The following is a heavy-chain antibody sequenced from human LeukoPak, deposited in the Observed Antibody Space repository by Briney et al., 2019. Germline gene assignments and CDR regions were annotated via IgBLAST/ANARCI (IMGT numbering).Heavy chain of an antibody. Sequence: SETLSLTCAVYVGSFSGYYWSWIRHPPGKGLEWIGEINHSGSTNYNPSLKSRVTISVDTSKNQFSLKLSSVTAADTAVYYCASYYCSSTSCYGHANWFDPWGQGTLVTVSS. CDR2: INHSGST. D-gene: IGHD2-2*01. CDR3: ASYYCSSTSCYGHANWFDP. V-gene: IGHV4-34*01. CDR1: VGSFSGYY. J-gene: IGHJ5*02.